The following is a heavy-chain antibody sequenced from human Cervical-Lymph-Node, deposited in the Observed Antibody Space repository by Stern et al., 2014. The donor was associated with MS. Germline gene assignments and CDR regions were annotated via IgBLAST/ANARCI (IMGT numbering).Heavy chain of an antibody. J-gene: IGHJ6*02. CDR1: GFTFNKYA. CDR2: ISGSGGSI. CDR3: AEQYFDSSGYSYYYGMDV. D-gene: IGHD3-22*01. V-gene: IGHV3-23*04. Sequence: EVQLVESGGDLVQPGGSLRLSCAASGFTFNKYAMNWVRQAPGKGLEWVSTISGSGGSIYYADSVKGRFTISRDNSENTLYLQMHSLRAEDTAIYYCAEQYFDSSGYSYYYGMDVWGQGTTVTVSS.